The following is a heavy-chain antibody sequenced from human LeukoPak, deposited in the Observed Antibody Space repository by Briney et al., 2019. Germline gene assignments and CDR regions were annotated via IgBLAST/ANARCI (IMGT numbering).Heavy chain of an antibody. J-gene: IGHJ4*02. Sequence: SPSETLSLTCTVSGVSISSSSYYWGWIRQPPGKGLEWIGSIYYSGSTYYNPSLKSRVTISVDTSKNQFSLKLSSVTAADTAVYYCARRGVAATIDYWGQGTLVTVSS. CDR3: ARRGVAATIDY. CDR2: IYYSGST. D-gene: IGHD6-19*01. V-gene: IGHV4-39*01. CDR1: GVSISSSSYY.